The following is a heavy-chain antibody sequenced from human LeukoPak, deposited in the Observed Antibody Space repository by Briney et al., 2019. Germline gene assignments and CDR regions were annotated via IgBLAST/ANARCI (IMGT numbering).Heavy chain of an antibody. CDR1: GFTFSSYE. J-gene: IGHJ4*02. V-gene: IGHV3-48*03. D-gene: IGHD2-21*02. CDR2: ISNSGSIT. CDR3: VMVTAKD. Sequence: PGGSLRLSCAASGFTFSSYEMNWVRQAPGKGLEWVSYISNSGSITSYADSVKGRFTISRDNAKNSLFLQMNSLRAEDTAVYHCVMVTAKDWGQGTLVTVSS.